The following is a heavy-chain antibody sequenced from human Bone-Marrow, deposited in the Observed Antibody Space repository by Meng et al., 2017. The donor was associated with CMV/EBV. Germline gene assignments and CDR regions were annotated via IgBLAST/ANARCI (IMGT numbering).Heavy chain of an antibody. D-gene: IGHD3-22*01. CDR3: ARIGSLYDSSGHWFGY. CDR2: ISTSSIYI. J-gene: IGHJ4*02. Sequence: GGSLRLSCTASGFTFSGYTMNWVRQAPGKGLEWISSISTSSIYIHYADSVKGRFTISRDNAKNSLNLQMNSLRAEDTAVYYCARIGSLYDSSGHWFGYWGQGTPVTVSS. CDR1: GFTFSGYT. V-gene: IGHV3-21*01.